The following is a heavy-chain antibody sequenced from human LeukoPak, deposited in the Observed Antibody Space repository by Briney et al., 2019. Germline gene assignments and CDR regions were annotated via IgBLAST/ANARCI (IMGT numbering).Heavy chain of an antibody. CDR3: ARDGGLLLWFGELENWFDP. CDR2: IYTSGST. Sequence: SETLSLTRTVSGGSISSYYWSWIRQPAGKGLEWIGRIYTSGSTNYNPSLKSRVTMSVDTSKNQFSLKLSSVTAADTAVYYCARDGGLLLWFGELENWFDPWGQGTLVTVSS. CDR1: GGSISSYY. J-gene: IGHJ5*02. V-gene: IGHV4-4*07. D-gene: IGHD3-10*01.